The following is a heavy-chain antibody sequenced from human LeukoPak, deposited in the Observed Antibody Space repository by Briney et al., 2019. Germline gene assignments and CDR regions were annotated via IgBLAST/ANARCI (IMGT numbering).Heavy chain of an antibody. CDR1: GGSISNYY. Sequence: SETLSLTCTVSGGSISNYYWTWIRQPPGKGLEGIGYISYIGSTNYNPSLKSRVTISIDTSRNQFSLRLSSVTAADTAVYYCARDLVTVTKGFDIWGQGTMVSVSS. CDR3: ARDLVTVTKGFDI. V-gene: IGHV4-59*01. CDR2: ISYIGST. J-gene: IGHJ3*02. D-gene: IGHD4-17*01.